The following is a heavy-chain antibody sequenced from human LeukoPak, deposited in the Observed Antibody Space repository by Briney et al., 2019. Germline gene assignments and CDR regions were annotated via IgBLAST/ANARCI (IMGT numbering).Heavy chain of an antibody. D-gene: IGHD1-26*01. CDR3: ARGGIVGATDY. V-gene: IGHV4-31*03. CDR1: VGSISNGYHY. J-gene: IGHJ4*02. Sequence: ASETLSLTCTVSVGSISNGYHYWSWIRQHPGKGLEWIGHIYYSGSTYYNPSLKSRGIISVETSKNQFSLKLSSVTAADTAVYYCARGGIVGATDYWGQGTLVTVSS. CDR2: IYYSGST.